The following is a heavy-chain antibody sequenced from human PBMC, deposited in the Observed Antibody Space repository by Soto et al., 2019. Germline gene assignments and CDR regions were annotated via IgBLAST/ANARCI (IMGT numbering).Heavy chain of an antibody. J-gene: IGHJ5*02. CDR3: ERLKTGYPNWFDT. CDR1: GASISTNHHN. CDR2: IHYRGDT. Sequence: SETLSLTCTVSGASISTNHHNWAWVRQPPGKGLEWMGNIHYRGDTYFNPSLGSRLSMSVDTSKNQFSLKLTSVTAADTAVYYCERLKTGYPNWFDTWGQGTLVTVSS. D-gene: IGHD3-9*01. V-gene: IGHV4-39*01.